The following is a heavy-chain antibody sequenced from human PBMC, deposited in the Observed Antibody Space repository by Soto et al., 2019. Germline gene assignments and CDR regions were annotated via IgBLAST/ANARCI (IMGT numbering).Heavy chain of an antibody. CDR3: AREHYYDSSGYYRFDY. J-gene: IGHJ4*02. Sequence: GGSLRLSCAASGFTFSSYGMHWVRQAPGKGLEWVAVIWYDGSNKYYADSVKGRFTISRDNSKNTLYLQMNSLRAEDTAVYYCAREHYYDSSGYYRFDYWGQGTLVTVSS. D-gene: IGHD3-22*01. CDR1: GFTFSSYG. V-gene: IGHV3-33*01. CDR2: IWYDGSNK.